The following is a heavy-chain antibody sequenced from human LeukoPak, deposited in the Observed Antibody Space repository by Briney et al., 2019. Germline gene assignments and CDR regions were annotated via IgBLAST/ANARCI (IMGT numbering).Heavy chain of an antibody. CDR1: RFTVSSNY. V-gene: IGHV3-66*01. CDR3: AMVRAATTGAFDI. J-gene: IGHJ3*02. D-gene: IGHD1-26*01. Sequence: PGGSLRLSCAASRFTVSSNYMSWVRQAPGKGLEWVSVIYSGGSTYCADSVKGRFTISRDNSKNTLYLQMNSLRAEDTAVYYCAMVRAATTGAFDIWGQGTMVTVSS. CDR2: IYSGGST.